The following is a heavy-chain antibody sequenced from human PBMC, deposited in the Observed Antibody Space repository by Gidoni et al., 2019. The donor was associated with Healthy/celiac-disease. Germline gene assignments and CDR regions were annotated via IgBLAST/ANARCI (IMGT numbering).Heavy chain of an antibody. CDR2: TYYRSKWYN. Sequence: QVQLPQSGPGLVKPSQTLSLTCAISGDSVSSNSAAWNWIRQSPSRGLEWLGRTYYRSKWYNDYAVSVKSRITINPDTSKNQFSLQLNSVTPEDTAVYYCARVKRYYYDSSGYYSAFDYWGQGTLVTVSS. V-gene: IGHV6-1*01. J-gene: IGHJ4*02. D-gene: IGHD3-22*01. CDR1: GDSVSSNSAA. CDR3: ARVKRYYYDSSGYYSAFDY.